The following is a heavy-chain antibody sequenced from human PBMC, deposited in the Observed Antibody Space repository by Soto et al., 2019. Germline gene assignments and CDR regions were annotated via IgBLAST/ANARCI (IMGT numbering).Heavy chain of an antibody. CDR1: GLTFNDHS. J-gene: IGHJ4*02. V-gene: IGHV3-9*01. CDR3: AKDLRSSSWYSISFFDY. D-gene: IGHD6-13*01. CDR2: ISWNSGSR. Sequence: GGSLRLSCAASGLTFNDHSMHWVRQAPGKGLEWVSGISWNSGSRGYADSVKGRFTISRDNAKNSLYLQMNSLKPEDTALYYCAKDLRSSSWYSISFFDYWGQGALVTVSS.